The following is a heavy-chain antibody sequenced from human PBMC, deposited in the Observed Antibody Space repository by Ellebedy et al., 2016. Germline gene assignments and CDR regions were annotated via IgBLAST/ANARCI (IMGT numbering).Heavy chain of an antibody. CDR1: GFTFSSYS. CDR2: ISSSSSYM. V-gene: IGHV3-21*01. J-gene: IGHJ6*03. Sequence: GESLKISCAASGFTFSSYSMNWVRQAPGKGLEWVSSISSSSSYMYYADSVKGRFTISRDNAKNSLYLQMNSLRAEDTAVYYCARELERITMIVVATYMDVWGKGTTVTVSS. CDR3: ARELERITMIVVATYMDV. D-gene: IGHD3-22*01.